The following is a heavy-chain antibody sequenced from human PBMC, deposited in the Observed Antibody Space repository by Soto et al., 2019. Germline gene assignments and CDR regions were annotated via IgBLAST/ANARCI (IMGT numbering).Heavy chain of an antibody. CDR1: GGSISSSDYY. CDR3: ERQEGYLAGCQGF. J-gene: IGHJ4*02. D-gene: IGHD3-22*01. CDR2: IYYNGRT. V-gene: IGHV4-39*01. Sequence: QMHLQESGPGLVKPSETLSLTCNVSGGSISSSDYYWGWVRQPPGDGLEWIGSIYYNGRTNYNPPFHSRVTISQDTSKNQVFLKMRSVDAADTAVYDCERQEGYLAGCQGFWGQGTLVTVAS.